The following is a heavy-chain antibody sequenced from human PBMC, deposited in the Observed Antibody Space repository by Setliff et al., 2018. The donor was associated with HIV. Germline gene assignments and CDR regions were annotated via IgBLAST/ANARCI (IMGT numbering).Heavy chain of an antibody. Sequence: PSETLSLTCAASRVSISSSSYFWGWIRQPPGKGLEWIGNFYYTGSSYYNPSLQRRVTISVDTAENQFSLRLSSVTAADTAVYYCASGWATMLRGVLTSGWFEPWGPGTLVTVSS. V-gene: IGHV4-39*01. J-gene: IGHJ5*02. CDR2: FYYTGSS. CDR3: ASGWATMLRGVLTSGWFEP. D-gene: IGHD3-10*01. CDR1: RVSISSSSYF.